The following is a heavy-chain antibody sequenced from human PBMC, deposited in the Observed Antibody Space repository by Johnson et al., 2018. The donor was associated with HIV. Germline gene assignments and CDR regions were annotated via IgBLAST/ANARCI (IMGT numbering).Heavy chain of an antibody. Sequence: VQLVESGGDVVQPGRSLRLSCAASGFTFSSYAMHWVRQAPGKGLEWVANIKQDGSEKYYVDSVKGRFTISRDNAKNTLYLQMNSLRAEDTAVYYCARDGENAYGDYVGGGALDIWGQGTMVTVSS. V-gene: IGHV3-7*01. CDR2: IKQDGSEK. CDR3: ARDGENAYGDYVGGGALDI. CDR1: GFTFSSYA. D-gene: IGHD4-17*01. J-gene: IGHJ3*02.